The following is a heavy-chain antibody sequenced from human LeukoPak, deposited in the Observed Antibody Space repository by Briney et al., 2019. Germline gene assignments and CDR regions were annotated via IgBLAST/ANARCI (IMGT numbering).Heavy chain of an antibody. CDR3: TRDTGCSGGTCYSFYDY. Sequence: QPGGSLRLSCAASGFTFNSFWMTWVRQAPGKGLEWVANIKEDGSEKYYVDSVKGRFTISRDNAKNSLYLQLNSLRAEDTAVYDCTRDTGCSGGTCYSFYDYWGQGTLVTVSS. J-gene: IGHJ4*02. D-gene: IGHD2-15*01. V-gene: IGHV3-7*01. CDR2: IKEDGSEK. CDR1: GFTFNSFW.